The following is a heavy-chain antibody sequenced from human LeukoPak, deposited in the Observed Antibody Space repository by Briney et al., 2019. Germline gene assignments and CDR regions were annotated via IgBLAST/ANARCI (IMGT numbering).Heavy chain of an antibody. V-gene: IGHV1-2*06. CDR2: INPNNRDT. J-gene: IGHJ4*02. CDR3: ARVSMAVAGLLDY. Sequence: ASVKVSCKASGYSFSGYFIHWVRQAPGQGLEWMGRINPNNRDTIFAQKFQGRVTMTRETYISTAYMELSRLRSDDTAVYYCARVSMAVAGLLDYWGQGTLLTVSS. D-gene: IGHD6-19*01. CDR1: GYSFSGYF.